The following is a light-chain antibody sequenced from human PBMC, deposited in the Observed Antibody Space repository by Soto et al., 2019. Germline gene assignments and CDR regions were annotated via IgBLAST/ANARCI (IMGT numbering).Light chain of an antibody. CDR2: EVA. CDR3: SSHSSSITWM. Sequence: QSVLTQTASVSGSPGQSITMSCTGTSSDVGGYNFVSWYQQHPCKAPKLIVHEVANRLSGVSGRFSGSKSVNTAFLTISGLQAEDEAVYYCSSHSSSITWMFGGGTKLTVL. J-gene: IGLJ3*02. V-gene: IGLV2-14*03. CDR1: SSDVGGYNF.